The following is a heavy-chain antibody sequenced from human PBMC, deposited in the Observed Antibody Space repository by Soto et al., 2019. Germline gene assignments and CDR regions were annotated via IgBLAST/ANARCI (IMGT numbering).Heavy chain of an antibody. CDR3: AREAPALRTTGMDV. CDR2: INAGNGNT. CDR1: GYTFTSYA. D-gene: IGHD3-16*01. J-gene: IGHJ6*02. Sequence: ASVKVSCKASGYTFTSYAMHWVRQAPGQRLEWMGWINAGNGNTKYSQKFQGRVTITRDTSASTAYMELSSLRSEDTAVYYCAREAPALRTTGMDVWGQGTTVTVSS. V-gene: IGHV1-3*01.